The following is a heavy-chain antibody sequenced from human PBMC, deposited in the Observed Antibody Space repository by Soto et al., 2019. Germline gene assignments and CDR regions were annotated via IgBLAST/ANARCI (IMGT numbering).Heavy chain of an antibody. Sequence: GGSLRLSCAASGFTFSSYGMHWVRQAPGKGLEWVAVIWYDGSNKYYADSVKGRFTISRDNSKNTLYLQMNSLRAEDTAVYYCARDFENGPPTYYFDYWGQGTLVTVSS. CDR2: IWYDGSNK. CDR1: GFTFSSYG. J-gene: IGHJ4*02. CDR3: ARDFENGPPTYYFDY. V-gene: IGHV3-33*01. D-gene: IGHD2-8*01.